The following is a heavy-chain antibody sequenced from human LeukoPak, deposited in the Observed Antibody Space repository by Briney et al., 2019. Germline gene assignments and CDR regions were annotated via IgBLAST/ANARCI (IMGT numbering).Heavy chain of an antibody. CDR3: ARGWSILRGGDWFDP. CDR1: GYFISSGDY. CDR2: VYHSGYT. Sequence: SETLSLTCTVSGYFISSGDYWGWIRQPPGKGLEWIGSVYHSGYTYYNPSLKSRVTISVGTSKNQFSLNLSSVTAADTAVYYCARGWSILRGGDWFDPWGQGTLVTVSS. V-gene: IGHV4-38-2*02. J-gene: IGHJ5*02. D-gene: IGHD3-3*02.